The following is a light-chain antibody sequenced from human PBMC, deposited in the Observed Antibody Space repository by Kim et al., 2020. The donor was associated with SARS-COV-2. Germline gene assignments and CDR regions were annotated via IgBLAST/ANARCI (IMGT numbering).Light chain of an antibody. J-gene: IGLJ3*02. CDR3: YSAADNNLGV. CDR1: VLAKKY. CDR2: KDS. Sequence: SYELRQPSSVSVSPGQTARITCSGDVLAKKYARWFQQKPGQAPVLVIYKDSERPSGIPERFSGSSSGTTVTLTISGAQVEDEADYYCYSAADNNLGVFGGGTQLTVL. V-gene: IGLV3-27*01.